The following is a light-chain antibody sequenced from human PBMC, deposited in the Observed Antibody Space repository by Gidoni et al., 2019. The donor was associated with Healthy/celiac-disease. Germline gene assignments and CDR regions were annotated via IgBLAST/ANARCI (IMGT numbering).Light chain of an antibody. J-gene: IGKJ3*01. CDR1: QSVSSNY. CDR2: GAS. V-gene: IGKV3-20*01. Sequence: EIVLTQSPGTLSLSPGDRATLSCRASQSVSSNYLAWYQQKPGQAPRLLIYGASSRATGIPDRFSGSGSGTDFTLTISRLEPEDVAVYYCQQYGSSPLFTFGPGTKVDIK. CDR3: QQYGSSPLFT.